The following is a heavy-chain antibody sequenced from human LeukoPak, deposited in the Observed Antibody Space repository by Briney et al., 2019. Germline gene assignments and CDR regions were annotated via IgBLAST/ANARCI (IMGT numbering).Heavy chain of an antibody. V-gene: IGHV5-51*01. Sequence: GESLKISCKGSGYSFTSYWIGCVRQMPGKGLEWMGIIYPGDSDTRYSPSFQGQVTISADKSISTAYLQWSSLKASDTAMYYCARQTYSGSYYPVFSFDYWGQGTLVAVSS. CDR1: GYSFTSYW. CDR2: IYPGDSDT. D-gene: IGHD1-26*01. J-gene: IGHJ4*02. CDR3: ARQTYSGSYYPVFSFDY.